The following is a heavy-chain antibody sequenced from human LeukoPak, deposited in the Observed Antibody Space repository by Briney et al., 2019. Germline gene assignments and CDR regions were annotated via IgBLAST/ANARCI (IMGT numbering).Heavy chain of an antibody. CDR2: ISTSASTI. CDR1: GFTFSSYE. V-gene: IGHV3-48*03. J-gene: IGHJ4*02. Sequence: PGGSLRLSCAASGFTFSSYEMNWGRQAPGKGLEWVSYISTSASTIYYADSVKGRFTSSRDNAKNSLYLQMNSLRAEDTAVYYCARRGTSRSSYYFDYWGREPWSPSPQ. CDR3: ARRGTSRSSYYFDY.